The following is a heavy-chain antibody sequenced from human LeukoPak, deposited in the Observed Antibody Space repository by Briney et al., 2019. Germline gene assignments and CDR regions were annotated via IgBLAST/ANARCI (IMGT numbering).Heavy chain of an antibody. CDR2: IYSGGST. J-gene: IGHJ4*02. Sequence: GGSLRLSCAASGFTVSSNYMSWVRQAPGQGLEWVSVIYSGGSTYYADSVKRLFTISRDNSKNTLYLQMNSRRAEDTAVYYCVRGDYGDYTLFDYWGQGTLVTVSS. D-gene: IGHD4-17*01. CDR1: GFTVSSNY. V-gene: IGHV3-53*01. CDR3: VRGDYGDYTLFDY.